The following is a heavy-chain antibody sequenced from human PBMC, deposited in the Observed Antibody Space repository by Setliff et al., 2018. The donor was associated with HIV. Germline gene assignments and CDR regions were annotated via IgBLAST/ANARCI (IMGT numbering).Heavy chain of an antibody. CDR2: IYYNGNT. CDR3: VKGDCTSSSCELES. J-gene: IGHJ4*02. V-gene: IGHV4-39*02. Sequence: SETLSLTCSVSGASISSNSYYWGWIRQPPGKGLEWVGSIYYNGNTFYNQSLQSRFTVSRDNAKNSLYLQMNSLRTEDTALYYCVKGDCTSSSCELESWGQGTLVTVSS. CDR1: GASISSNSYY. D-gene: IGHD2-2*01.